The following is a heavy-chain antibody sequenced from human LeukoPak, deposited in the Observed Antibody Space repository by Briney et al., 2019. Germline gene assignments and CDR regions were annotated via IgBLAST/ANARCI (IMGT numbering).Heavy chain of an antibody. Sequence: SETLSLTCAVSGGSISSGGYSWSWIRQPPGKGLEWIGYIYHSGSTYYNPSLKSRVTISVDRSKNQFSLKLSSVTAADTAVYYCARGSYYYGSGSEEEPANDAFDIWGQGTMVTVSS. CDR2: IYHSGST. CDR1: GGSISSGGYS. J-gene: IGHJ3*02. V-gene: IGHV4-30-2*01. D-gene: IGHD3-10*01. CDR3: ARGSYYYGSGSEEEPANDAFDI.